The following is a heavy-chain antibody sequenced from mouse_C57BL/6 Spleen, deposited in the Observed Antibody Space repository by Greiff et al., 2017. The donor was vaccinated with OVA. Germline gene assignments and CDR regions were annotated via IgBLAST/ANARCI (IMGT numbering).Heavy chain of an antibody. V-gene: IGHV2-6-1*01. Sequence: VQVVESGPGLVAPSQSLSITCTVSGFSLTSYGVHWVRQPPGKGLEWLVVIWSDGSTTYNSALKSRRSISKANSKSQVFLKMNRLQTDDPAMYYCARHGGGSSSLYYAMDYWGQGTSVTVSS. D-gene: IGHD1-1*01. CDR1: GFSLTSYG. J-gene: IGHJ4*01. CDR3: ARHGGGSSSLYYAMDY. CDR2: IWSDGST.